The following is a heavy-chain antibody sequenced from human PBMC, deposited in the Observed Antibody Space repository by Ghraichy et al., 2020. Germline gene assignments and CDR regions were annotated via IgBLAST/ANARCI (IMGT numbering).Heavy chain of an antibody. Sequence: GGSLRLSCSASGFTFSSYAMHWVRQAPGKGLEYVSAISSNGGSTYYADSVKGRFTISRDNSKNTLYLQMSSLRAEDTAVYYCVKGCSSTSCYRFGYWGQGTLVTVSS. J-gene: IGHJ4*02. CDR1: GFTFSSYA. CDR3: VKGCSSTSCYRFGY. D-gene: IGHD2-2*01. V-gene: IGHV3-64D*06. CDR2: ISSNGGST.